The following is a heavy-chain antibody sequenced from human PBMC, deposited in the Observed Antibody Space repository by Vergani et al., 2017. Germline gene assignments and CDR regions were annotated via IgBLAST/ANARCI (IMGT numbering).Heavy chain of an antibody. CDR3: ARDRRLMTTVVKGAYYYGMDV. Sequence: EVQLVESGGGLVKPGGSLRLSCAASGFTFSSYSMNWVRQAPGKGLEWVSSISSSSSYIYYADSVKGRFTISRDNAKNSLYLQMNSLRAEDTAVYYCARDRRLMTTVVKGAYYYGMDVWGQGTTVTVSS. CDR1: GFTFSSYS. V-gene: IGHV3-21*04. J-gene: IGHJ6*02. CDR2: ISSSSSYI. D-gene: IGHD4-23*01.